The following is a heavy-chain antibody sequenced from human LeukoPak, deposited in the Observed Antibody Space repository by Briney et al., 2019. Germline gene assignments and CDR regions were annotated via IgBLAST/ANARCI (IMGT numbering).Heavy chain of an antibody. CDR1: GFTFSNAW. CDR2: IKSKTDGGTT. D-gene: IGHD3-22*01. V-gene: IGHV3-15*01. Sequence: PGGSLRLSCAASGFTFSNAWMSWVRQAPGKGLEWVGRIKSKTDGGTTDYAAPVKGRFTISRDDSKNTLYLQVNSLKTEDTAVYYCTTAPYYYDSSGYVHLKKAFDIWGQGTMVTVSS. CDR3: TTAPYYYDSSGYVHLKKAFDI. J-gene: IGHJ3*02.